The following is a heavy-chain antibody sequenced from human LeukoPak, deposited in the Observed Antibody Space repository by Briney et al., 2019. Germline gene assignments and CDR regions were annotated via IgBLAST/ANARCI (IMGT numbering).Heavy chain of an antibody. CDR1: GFTFSSYG. CDR3: ARDACGSGSPTYYFDY. J-gene: IGHJ4*02. V-gene: IGHV3-30*03. CDR2: ISYDGSNK. D-gene: IGHD3-10*01. Sequence: PGGSLRLSCAASGFTFSSYGMHWVRQAPGKGLEWVAVISYDGSNKYYADSVKGRFTISRDNSKNTLYLQMNSLRAENTAVYYCARDACGSGSPTYYFDYWGQGTLVTVSS.